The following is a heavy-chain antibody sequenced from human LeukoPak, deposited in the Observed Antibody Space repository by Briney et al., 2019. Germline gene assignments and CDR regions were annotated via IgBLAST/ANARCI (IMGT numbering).Heavy chain of an antibody. V-gene: IGHV4-59*01. D-gene: IGHD4-17*01. CDR2: IYYSGST. CDR3: ARDFYGDYRDYYYYGMDV. J-gene: IGHJ6*02. Sequence: PSETLSLTCTVSGGSISSYYWSWIRQPPGKGLEWIGYIYYSGSTNYNPSLKSRVTISVDTSKNQFSLKLSSVTAADTAVYYCARDFYGDYRDYYYYGMDVWGQGTTVTVSS. CDR1: GGSISSYY.